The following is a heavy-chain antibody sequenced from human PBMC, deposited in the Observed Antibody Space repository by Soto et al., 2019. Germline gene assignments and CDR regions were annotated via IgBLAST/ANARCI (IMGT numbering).Heavy chain of an antibody. CDR1: GDSISSGAW. V-gene: IGHV4-4*02. CDR2: IYRTGST. D-gene: IGHD1-7*01. Sequence: PSETLSLTCAVSGDSISSGAWWSWVRQSPGKGLQWIGEIYRTGSTNYNPSLKSRVTISLDKSENQFSLKVTSLTAADTAVYYCASRDPGTSVDYWGQGTLVTVSS. J-gene: IGHJ4*02. CDR3: ASRDPGTSVDY.